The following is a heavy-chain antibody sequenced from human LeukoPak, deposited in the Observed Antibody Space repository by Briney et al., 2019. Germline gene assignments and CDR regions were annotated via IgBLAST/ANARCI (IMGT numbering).Heavy chain of an antibody. J-gene: IGHJ4*02. CDR2: IHSSGST. CDR1: GFSITTYY. D-gene: IGHD1-26*01. CDR3: ARDIREVGESHYFDY. Sequence: TSEALSLTCTVSGFSITTYYWSWIRQSPGNGLEWIGLIHSSGSTTYNPSLKSRVTISVDTSKTQFSLHLSSVTAADTAVYYCARDIREVGESHYFDYWGQGTLVTVTS. V-gene: IGHV4-59*01.